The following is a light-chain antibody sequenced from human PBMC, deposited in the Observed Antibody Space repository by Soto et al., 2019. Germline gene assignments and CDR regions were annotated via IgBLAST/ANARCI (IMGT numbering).Light chain of an antibody. CDR1: SGSVASNY. CDR2: EDN. Sequence: NFMLTQPHSVSESPGKTVTISCTRSSGSVASNYVQWYQQRPGSAPTTVLYEDNQRPSGVPDRFSGSIDSSSNSASLTISGLKTEDEADYYCQSYDSSYVAFGRGTKLTVL. J-gene: IGLJ2*01. CDR3: QSYDSSYVA. V-gene: IGLV6-57*04.